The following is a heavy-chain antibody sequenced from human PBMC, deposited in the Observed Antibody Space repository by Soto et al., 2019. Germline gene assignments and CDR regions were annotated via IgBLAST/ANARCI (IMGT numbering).Heavy chain of an antibody. CDR3: ANGLQCAPWSLDL. V-gene: IGHV5-51*01. Sequence: RGESLKISCEGSGYTFTNYWVAWVRQMPGKGLEWMGIIHPRDSDTTYNPSFQGQVIISADKSISTAYLQWISLTASDTAMYYCANGLQCAPWSLDLWGQGTTVTVSS. D-gene: IGHD3-3*01. CDR1: GYTFTNYW. J-gene: IGHJ6*02. CDR2: IHPRDSDT.